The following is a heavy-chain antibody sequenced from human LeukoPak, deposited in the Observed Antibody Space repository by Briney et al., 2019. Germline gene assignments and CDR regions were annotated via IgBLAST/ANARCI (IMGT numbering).Heavy chain of an antibody. V-gene: IGHV3-48*03. CDR2: ISTSGSTI. CDR3: SRERGLLFDY. J-gene: IGHJ4*02. CDR1: GFTFSSYE. Sequence: GGSLRLSCAASGFTFSSYEMNWARQAPGKGLEWLSYISTSGSTIYYADSVKGRFTISRDNAKNSLYLQMNSLRAEDTALYYCSRERGLLFDYWGQGTLVTVSS. D-gene: IGHD3-10*01.